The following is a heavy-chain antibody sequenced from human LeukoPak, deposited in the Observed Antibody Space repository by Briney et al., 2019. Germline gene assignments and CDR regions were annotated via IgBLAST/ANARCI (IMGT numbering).Heavy chain of an antibody. CDR3: ARIEYSSSCDY. J-gene: IGHJ4*02. V-gene: IGHV4-39*07. Sequence: SETLSLTCAVYGGSFSSYYWGWIRQPPGKGLEWIGSIYYSGRTYYNPSLKSRVTISVDTSKNHFSLKLSSVTAADTAVYYCARIEYSSSCDYWGQGTLVTVSS. D-gene: IGHD6-6*01. CDR2: IYYSGRT. CDR1: GGSFSSYY.